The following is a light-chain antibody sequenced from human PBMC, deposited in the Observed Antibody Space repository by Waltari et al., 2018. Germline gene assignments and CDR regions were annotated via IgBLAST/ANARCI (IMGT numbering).Light chain of an antibody. Sequence: ELVLTQSPGPLSLSPGERATLSCRASQSVSSSYLTWYQQKPGQAPRLLIYDASSRATGIPDRFSGSGSGTDFTLTISRLEPEDFAVYYCQQFGTSPWTFGQGTKVEIK. J-gene: IGKJ1*01. V-gene: IGKV3-20*01. CDR2: DAS. CDR1: QSVSSSY. CDR3: QQFGTSPWT.